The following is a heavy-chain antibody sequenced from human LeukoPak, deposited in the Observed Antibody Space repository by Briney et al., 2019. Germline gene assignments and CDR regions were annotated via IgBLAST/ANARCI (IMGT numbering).Heavy chain of an antibody. J-gene: IGHJ4*02. D-gene: IGHD3-10*01. CDR1: GGSFSDYN. V-gene: IGHV4-34*01. CDR3: ARVSSPALLWFGELCFDY. Sequence: SETLSLTCAVYGGSFSDYNWTWIRQPPGKGLEWIGEIGHNGSTNYIPSLKGRVTISVDTSKNQFSLKLSSVTAADTAVYYCARVSSPALLWFGELCFDYWGQGTLVTVSS. CDR2: IGHNGST.